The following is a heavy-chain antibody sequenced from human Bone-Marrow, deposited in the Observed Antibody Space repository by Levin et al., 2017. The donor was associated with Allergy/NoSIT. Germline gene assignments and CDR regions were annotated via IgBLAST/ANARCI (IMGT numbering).Heavy chain of an antibody. D-gene: IGHD4-23*01. CDR3: ATTVGSANVFDY. J-gene: IGHJ4*02. CDR2: IGSSSSAI. V-gene: IGHV3-48*01. Sequence: PGGSLRLSCAASGFSFNLYNMNWVRQAPGKGLEWVSFIGSSSSAIHYADSVKGRFTISRDNAKNSLFLQMSNLRVEDTAIYYCATTVGSANVFDYWGQGALVTVSP. CDR1: GFSFNLYN.